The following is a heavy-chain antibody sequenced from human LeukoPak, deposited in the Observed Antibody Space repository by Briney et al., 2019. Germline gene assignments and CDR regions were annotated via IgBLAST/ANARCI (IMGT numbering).Heavy chain of an antibody. V-gene: IGHV3-23*01. Sequence: GGYLRLSCAASGFTFSSYAMGWVRQAPGEGLEWVSGISGSGGNTYYAGSVKDRFTISRDSSRNTMYLQMNNLRGDDTAVYYCAKKEVISSGEWYFGLWGRGTLVTVSS. CDR2: ISGSGGNT. D-gene: IGHD6-19*01. CDR3: AKKEVISSGEWYFGL. CDR1: GFTFSSYA. J-gene: IGHJ2*01.